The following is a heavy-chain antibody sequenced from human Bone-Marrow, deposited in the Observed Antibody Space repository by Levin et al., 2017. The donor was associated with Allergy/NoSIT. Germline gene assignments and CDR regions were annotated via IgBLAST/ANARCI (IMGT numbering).Heavy chain of an antibody. J-gene: IGHJ1*01. CDR1: GYTFTGYY. CDR3: ARGKDIVVVPAALHDYGVVGAEYFQH. V-gene: IGHV1-2*06. CDR2: INPNSGGT. Sequence: ASVKVSCKASGYTFTGYYMHWVRQAPGQGLEWMGRINPNSGGTNYAQKFQGRVTMTRDTSISTAYMELSRLRSDDTAVYYCARGKDIVVVPAALHDYGVVGAEYFQHWGQGTLVTVSS. D-gene: IGHD2-2*01.